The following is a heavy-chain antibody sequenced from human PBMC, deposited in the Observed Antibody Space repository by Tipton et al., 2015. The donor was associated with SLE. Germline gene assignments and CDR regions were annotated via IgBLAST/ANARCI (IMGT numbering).Heavy chain of an antibody. Sequence: SLRLSCAASGFTFSSYAMHWVRQAPGKGLEWVAVISYDGSNKYYADSVKGRFTISRDNSKNTLYLQMNSLRAEDTAVYYCARELLPDWRSDYWGQGTLVTVSS. CDR2: ISYDGSNK. J-gene: IGHJ4*02. CDR1: GFTFSSYA. CDR3: ARELLPDWRSDY. D-gene: IGHD3-9*01. V-gene: IGHV3-30*04.